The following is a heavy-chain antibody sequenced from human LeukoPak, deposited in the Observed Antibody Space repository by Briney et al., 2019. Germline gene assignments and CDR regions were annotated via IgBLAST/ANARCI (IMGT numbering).Heavy chain of an antibody. V-gene: IGHV3-53*01. CDR1: GFTVSSNY. Sequence: GGSLRLSCAASGFTVSSNYMSWVRQAPGKGLEWVSVVYSGGSTYYADSVKGRFTISRDNSKNTLYLQMNSLRAEDTAVYYCARGALRFYYFDYWGQGTLVTVSS. CDR2: VYSGGST. CDR3: ARGALRFYYFDY. J-gene: IGHJ4*02. D-gene: IGHD3-3*01.